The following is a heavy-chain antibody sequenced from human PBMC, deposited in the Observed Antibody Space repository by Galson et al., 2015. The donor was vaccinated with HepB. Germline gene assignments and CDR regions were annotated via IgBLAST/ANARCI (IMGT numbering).Heavy chain of an antibody. J-gene: IGHJ4*02. D-gene: IGHD3-3*01. Sequence: SLRLSCAASGFTFSSYSMHWVRQAPGKGLEWVAVISYDGSNKYYADSVKGRFTIPRDNFKNTLYLQMNSLRADDTAVYYCARDLRPLKGGVVITPPHYWGQGTLVTVSS. CDR3: ARDLRPLKGGVVITPPHY. CDR2: ISYDGSNK. V-gene: IGHV3-30-3*01. CDR1: GFTFSSYS.